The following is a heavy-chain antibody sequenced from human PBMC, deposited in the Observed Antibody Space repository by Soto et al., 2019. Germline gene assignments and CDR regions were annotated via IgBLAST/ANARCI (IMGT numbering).Heavy chain of an antibody. V-gene: IGHV3-23*01. J-gene: IGHJ6*03. CDR1: GFTFSNYA. CDR2: ITGSGGGT. Sequence: GGSLRLSCAASGFTFSNYAMTWVRQAPGEGLEWVSVITGSGGGTYFVDSVKGRFTISRDNSKNTVYLQMGSLRPEDMAVYYCARRARPDFYYMDVWGKGTTVTVSS. CDR3: ARRARPDFYYMDV. D-gene: IGHD6-6*01.